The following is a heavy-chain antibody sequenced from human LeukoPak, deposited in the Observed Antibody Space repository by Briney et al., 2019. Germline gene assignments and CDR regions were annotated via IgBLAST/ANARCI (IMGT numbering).Heavy chain of an antibody. CDR3: AKSPPSIAAAGKPLNY. J-gene: IGHJ4*02. Sequence: GGSLRLSCAASGFTFSSYGMSWVRQAPGKGLEWVSAISGSGGSTYYADSVKGRFTISRDNSKNTLYLRMNSLRAEDTAVYYCAKSPPSIAAAGKPLNYWGQGTLVTVSS. CDR2: ISGSGGST. V-gene: IGHV3-23*01. D-gene: IGHD6-13*01. CDR1: GFTFSSYG.